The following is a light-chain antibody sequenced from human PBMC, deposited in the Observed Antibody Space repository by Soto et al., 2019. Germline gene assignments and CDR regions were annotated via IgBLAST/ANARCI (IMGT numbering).Light chain of an antibody. Sequence: EIVLTQSPGTLSLSPGETATLSCRASETVDTSSLGWYQQKPGRAPSLLIYSASRRATGIPDRFDASGSATDFTLTISRLEPEDFGVYYCHQYGSSPLTFGGGTKVDIK. J-gene: IGKJ4*01. V-gene: IGKV3-20*01. CDR2: SAS. CDR1: ETVDTSS. CDR3: HQYGSSPLT.